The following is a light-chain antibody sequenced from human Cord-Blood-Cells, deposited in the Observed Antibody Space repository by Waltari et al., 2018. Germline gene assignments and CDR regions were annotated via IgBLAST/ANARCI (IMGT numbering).Light chain of an antibody. CDR3: CSYAGSSTLV. CDR1: RSAAGSDNR. CDR2: EVS. V-gene: IGLV2-23*02. J-gene: IGLJ3*02. Sequence: QSALTQPASVSGSPGQSITISCTGTRSAAGSDNRVPWYQHHPGKAPKLMIYEVSKRPSGVSNRFSGSKSGNTASLTISGLQAEDEADYYCCSYAGSSTLVFGGGTKLTVL.